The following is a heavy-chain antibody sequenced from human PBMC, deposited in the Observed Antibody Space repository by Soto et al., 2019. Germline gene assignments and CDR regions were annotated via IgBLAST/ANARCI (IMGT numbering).Heavy chain of an antibody. D-gene: IGHD6-25*01. CDR3: ARGDRSAPPYYYYDMDV. CDR2: IIPIFGTA. CDR1: GGTFSSYA. Sequence: QVQLVQSGAEVKKPGSSVQVSCKASGGTFSSYAISWVRQAPGQGLEWMGGIIPIFGTANYAKNLQGRVTITADESTSTAYMELSSLRSEETAVYYCARGDRSAPPYYYYDMDVWGQGTTVTLS. V-gene: IGHV1-69*12. J-gene: IGHJ6*02.